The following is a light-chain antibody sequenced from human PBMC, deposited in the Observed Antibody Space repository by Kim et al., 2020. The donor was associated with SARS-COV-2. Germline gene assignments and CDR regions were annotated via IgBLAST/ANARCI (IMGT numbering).Light chain of an antibody. CDR2: YDS. V-gene: IGLV3-21*04. J-gene: IGLJ3*02. CDR1: NIGSKS. Sequence: SYELTQPPSVSVAPGKTARITCGGNNIGSKSVHWYQQKPGQAPVLVIYYDSDRPSGIPERFSGSNSGNTATLTISRVKAGDEADYYCQVWDSSSDLWVFG. CDR3: QVWDSSSDLWV.